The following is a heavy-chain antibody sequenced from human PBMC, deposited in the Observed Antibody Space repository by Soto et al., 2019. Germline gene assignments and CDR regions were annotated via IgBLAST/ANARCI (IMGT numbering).Heavy chain of an antibody. CDR2: VYSSGHT. CDR3: ARALAVPGYYFDY. CDR1: CGSSINYY. V-gene: IGHV4-59*01. Sequence: PSETLSLTCTVSCGSSINYYWTWIRQPPGKGLEWIGYVYSSGHTSYNPSLKSRVTISIDTSKNQFSLKLSSVTAADTAVYYCARALAVPGYYFDYWGQGTLVTVSS. D-gene: IGHD6-19*01. J-gene: IGHJ4*02.